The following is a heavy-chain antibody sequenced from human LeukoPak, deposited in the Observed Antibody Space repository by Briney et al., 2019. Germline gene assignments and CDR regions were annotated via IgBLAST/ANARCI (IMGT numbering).Heavy chain of an antibody. CDR1: GFTFSCYA. D-gene: IGHD5-12*01. CDR3: AKDQYSGYDYGLDY. J-gene: IGHJ4*02. Sequence: GGSLRLSCAASGFTFSCYAMSWVRQAPGKGLEWVSAISGSGGSTYYADSVKGRFTISRDNSKNTLYLQMNSLRAEDTAVYYCAKDQYSGYDYGLDYWGQGTLVTVSS. CDR2: ISGSGGST. V-gene: IGHV3-23*01.